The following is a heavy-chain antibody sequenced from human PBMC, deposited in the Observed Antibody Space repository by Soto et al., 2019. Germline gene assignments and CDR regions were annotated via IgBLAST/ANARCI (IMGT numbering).Heavy chain of an antibody. D-gene: IGHD2-15*01. CDR2: VSIGGST. V-gene: IGHV3-23*01. CDR1: GFTCSSYA. CDR3: AKRRGAGGHFDY. Sequence: GGSLRLSCASSGFTCSSYAMGWVRQGPGKGLEWVAVVSIGGSTHYADSVRGRFTISRDNSKNTLSLQMNSLTAEDTAVYFCAKRRGAGGHFDYWGQGALVTVSS. J-gene: IGHJ4*02.